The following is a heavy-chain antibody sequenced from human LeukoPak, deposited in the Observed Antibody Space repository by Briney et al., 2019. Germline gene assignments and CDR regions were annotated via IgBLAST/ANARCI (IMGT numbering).Heavy chain of an antibody. J-gene: IGHJ4*02. CDR1: GGSISSYY. CDR3: ARRYSSGYSLFDY. Sequence: PSETLSLTCTVSGGSISSYYWSWIRQPPGKGLEWIGYIYYSGSTNYNPSLKSRVTISVDTSKNRFSLKLSSVTAADTAVYYCARRYSSGYSLFDYWGQGTLVTVSS. CDR2: IYYSGST. V-gene: IGHV4-59*12. D-gene: IGHD3-22*01.